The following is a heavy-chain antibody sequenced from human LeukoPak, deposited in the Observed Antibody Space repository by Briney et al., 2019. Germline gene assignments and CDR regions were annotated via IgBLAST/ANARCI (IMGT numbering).Heavy chain of an antibody. J-gene: IGHJ4*02. CDR1: GFTVSSNS. V-gene: IGHV3-53*01. CDR3: ARRAGAYSHPYDY. Sequence: GGSLRLSCTVSGFTVSSNSMSWARQAPGKGLEWVSFIYSDNTHYSDSVKGRFTISRDNSKNTLYLQMNSLRAEDTAVYYCARRAGAYSHPYDYWGQGTLVTVSS. CDR2: IYSDNT. D-gene: IGHD4/OR15-4a*01.